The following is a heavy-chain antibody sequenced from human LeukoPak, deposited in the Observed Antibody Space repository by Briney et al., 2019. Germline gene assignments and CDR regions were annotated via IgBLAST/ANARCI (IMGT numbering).Heavy chain of an antibody. CDR3: AKDLRDIVVVTAIPNPFDY. CDR1: GFTFSSYS. D-gene: IGHD2-21*02. V-gene: IGHV3-21*01. J-gene: IGHJ4*02. Sequence: GGSLRLSCAASGFTFSSYSMNWVRQAPGKGLEWVSSISSSSSYIYYADSVKGRFTISRDNAKNSLYLQMNSLRAEDTAVYYCAKDLRDIVVVTAIPNPFDYWGQGTLVTVSS. CDR2: ISSSSSYI.